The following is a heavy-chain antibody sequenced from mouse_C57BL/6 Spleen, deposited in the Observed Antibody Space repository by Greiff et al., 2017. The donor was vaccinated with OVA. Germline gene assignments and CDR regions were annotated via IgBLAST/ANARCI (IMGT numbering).Heavy chain of an antibody. D-gene: IGHD1-1*01. CDR2: IYPRDGST. CDR3: ARYGSGYNYAMDY. V-gene: IGHV1-78*01. J-gene: IGHJ4*01. Sequence: QVQLQQPYAELVKPGASVKISCKVSGYTFTDHTIHWLKQRPDQGLEWIGDIYPRDGSTKYNEKFKGRATLTADKSSSTAYMKHISRTSEDSAVYFCARYGSGYNYAMDYWGQGTSVTVSS. CDR1: GYTFTDHT.